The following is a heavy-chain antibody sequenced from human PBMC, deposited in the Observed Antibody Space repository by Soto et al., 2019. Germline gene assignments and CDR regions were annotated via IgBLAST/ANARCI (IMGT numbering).Heavy chain of an antibody. CDR1: GGTFSSYT. J-gene: IGHJ4*02. CDR2: IIPILGIA. Sequence: SVKASCKASGGTFSSYTIRWVRQSHGQGLEWMGRIIPILGIANYAQKFQGRVTITADKSTSTAYMELSSLRSEDTAVYYCARDPVAVTGTNKYHLAYWGQGTPVTVFS. D-gene: IGHD6-19*01. V-gene: IGHV1-69*04. CDR3: ARDPVAVTGTNKYHLAY.